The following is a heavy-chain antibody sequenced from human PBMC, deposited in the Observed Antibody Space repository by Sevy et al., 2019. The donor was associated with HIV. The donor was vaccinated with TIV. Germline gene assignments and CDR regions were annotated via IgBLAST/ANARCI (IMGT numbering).Heavy chain of an antibody. CDR2: ISTSSSYT. J-gene: IGHJ4*02. D-gene: IGHD5-18*01. CDR1: GFTFSDYY. V-gene: IGHV3-11*06. Sequence: GGSLRLSCTASGFTFSDYYMSWIRQAPGKGLEWVSYISTSSSYTSYPDSVKGQFTISRDNAENSLYLQMNSLRVEDTAVYYCARVRYNYGQKYFDYWGQGTLVTVSS. CDR3: ARVRYNYGQKYFDY.